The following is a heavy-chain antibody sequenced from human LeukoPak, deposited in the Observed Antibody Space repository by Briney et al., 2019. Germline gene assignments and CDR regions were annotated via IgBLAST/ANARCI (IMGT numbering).Heavy chain of an antibody. Sequence: GASVKVSCKASGGTFSSHAISWVRQAPGQGLEWMGGIIPMFDTPNYAQKFQGRVTITADKSTSTAYMELSSLRSEDTAVYYCARGSSWSTETDAFDIWGQGTMVTVSS. V-gene: IGHV1-69*06. CDR1: GGTFSSHA. J-gene: IGHJ3*02. D-gene: IGHD6-13*01. CDR2: IIPMFDTP. CDR3: ARGSSWSTETDAFDI.